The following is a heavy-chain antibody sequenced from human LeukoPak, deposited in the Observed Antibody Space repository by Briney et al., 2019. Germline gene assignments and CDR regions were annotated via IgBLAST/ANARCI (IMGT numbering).Heavy chain of an antibody. J-gene: IGHJ4*02. CDR2: ISSSSSYI. Sequence: GGSLRLSCAASGFTFSSYSMNWVRQAPGKGLEWVSSISSSSSYIYYADSVKGRFTISRDNAKNSLYLQMNSLRVEDTAVYYCARESSGWYGHWGQGTLVTVSS. CDR1: GFTFSSYS. D-gene: IGHD6-19*01. CDR3: ARESSGWYGH. V-gene: IGHV3-21*01.